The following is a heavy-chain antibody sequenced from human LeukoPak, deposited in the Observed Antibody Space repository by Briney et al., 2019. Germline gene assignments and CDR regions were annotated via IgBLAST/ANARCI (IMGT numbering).Heavy chain of an antibody. CDR3: ARHVVVVAARPRYYMDV. CDR1: GGSFSGYY. V-gene: IGHV4-34*01. J-gene: IGHJ6*03. Sequence: SETLSLTCAVYGGSFSGYYWSWIRQPPGKGLEWFGEINHSGSTNYNPSLKSRVTISVDTSKNQFSLKLSSVTVADTAVYYCARHVVVVAARPRYYMDVWGKGTTVTVSS. D-gene: IGHD6-6*01. CDR2: INHSGST.